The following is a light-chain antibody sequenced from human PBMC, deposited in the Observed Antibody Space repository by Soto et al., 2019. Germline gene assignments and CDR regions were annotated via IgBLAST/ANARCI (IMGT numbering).Light chain of an antibody. CDR2: GAS. Sequence: EIVLTQSPGTLSLSPGEGASLSCRASQSLISSYIAWYQQKPGQSPRLLIFGASSRATGIPDRFSGSGSGTGFTLTISRLEPEDFAVYSCQHYGSSVLTFGPGTKVDIK. CDR3: QHYGSSVLT. CDR1: QSLISSY. J-gene: IGKJ3*01. V-gene: IGKV3-20*01.